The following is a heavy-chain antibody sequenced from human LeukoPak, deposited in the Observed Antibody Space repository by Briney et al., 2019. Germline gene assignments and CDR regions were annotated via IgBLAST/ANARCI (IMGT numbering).Heavy chain of an antibody. Sequence: PGGSLRLSCAASGLTFSSYWMHWVRQAPGKGLVWVARINSDGTGTTYADSVKGRFTISRDSAKNTLYLQMNSLRAEDTAVYYCTSNYSSSYWGQGTLVTVSS. D-gene: IGHD6-13*01. CDR1: GLTFSSYW. CDR3: TSNYSSSY. CDR2: INSDGTGT. J-gene: IGHJ4*02. V-gene: IGHV3-74*01.